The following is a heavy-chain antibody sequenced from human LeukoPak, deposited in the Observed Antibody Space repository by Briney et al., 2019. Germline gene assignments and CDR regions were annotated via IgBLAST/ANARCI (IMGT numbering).Heavy chain of an antibody. J-gene: IGHJ1*01. V-gene: IGHV1-69*13. CDR1: GGTFSSYA. D-gene: IGHD3-9*01. Sequence: SVKVSCKASGGTFSSYAISWVRQAPGQGLEWMGGIIPIFGTANYAQKFQGRVTITADESTSTAYMELRSLRSYDTAVYYCARDRVNDILTGYSNFQHWGQGTLVTVSS. CDR3: ARDRVNDILTGYSNFQH. CDR2: IIPIFGTA.